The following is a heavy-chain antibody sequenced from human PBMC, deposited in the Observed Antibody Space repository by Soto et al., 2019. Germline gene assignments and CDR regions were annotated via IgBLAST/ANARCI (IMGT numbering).Heavy chain of an antibody. D-gene: IGHD1-26*01. Sequence: NPTETLSLTCTVSGGAISSGDYYWSWIRQPPGKGLEWIGYIYYSGSTNYNPSLKSRVTISVDTSKNQFSLKLSSVTAADTAVYSCPRQVLGATSYYSYYYGMDVWRQGNTVNVSS. CDR2: IYYSGST. J-gene: IGHJ6*02. V-gene: IGHV4-61*08. CDR3: PRQVLGATSYYSYYYGMDV. CDR1: GGAISSGDYY.